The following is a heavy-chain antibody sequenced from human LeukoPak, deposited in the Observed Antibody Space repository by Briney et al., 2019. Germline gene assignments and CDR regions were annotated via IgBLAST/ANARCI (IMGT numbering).Heavy chain of an antibody. J-gene: IGHJ4*02. D-gene: IGHD3-10*01. CDR2: INPNSGGT. CDR1: GYTFTSNY. Sequence: ASVKVSCKAFGYTFTSNYMHWVRQAPGQGLEWMGWINPNSGGTNYAQKFQGRVTMTRDTSISTAYMELSRLRSDDTAVYYCARGVGVRGVMPGGYWGQGTLVTVSS. V-gene: IGHV1-2*02. CDR3: ARGVGVRGVMPGGY.